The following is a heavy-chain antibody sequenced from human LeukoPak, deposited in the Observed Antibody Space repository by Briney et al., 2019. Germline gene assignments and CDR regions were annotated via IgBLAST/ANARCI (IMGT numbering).Heavy chain of an antibody. CDR1: GFTFSSYW. Sequence: GGSLRLSCAASGFTFSSYWMSWVRQAPGKGLERVANIKQDGSEKYYVDSVKGRFTISRDNAKNSLYLQMNSLRAEDTAVYYCARVGHSNGWPRLYYFDYWGQGTLVTVSS. CDR2: IKQDGSEK. D-gene: IGHD6-19*01. J-gene: IGHJ4*02. CDR3: ARVGHSNGWPRLYYFDY. V-gene: IGHV3-7*03.